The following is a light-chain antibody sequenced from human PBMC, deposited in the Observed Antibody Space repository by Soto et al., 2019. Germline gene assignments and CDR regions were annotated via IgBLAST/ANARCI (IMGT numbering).Light chain of an antibody. J-gene: IGLJ1*01. CDR2: MND. CDR1: TSNTLRNY. Sequence: QSVLTRAQSASGNRGQRLAIACSGSTSNTLRNYVYWYRQFPVTAPRLLISMNDQRPSWVPDRFSGSKSGTSASLAISGLRSEDEADYYCASWDDSLSGYVFGTGTKVTVL. CDR3: ASWDDSLSGYV. V-gene: IGLV1-47*01.